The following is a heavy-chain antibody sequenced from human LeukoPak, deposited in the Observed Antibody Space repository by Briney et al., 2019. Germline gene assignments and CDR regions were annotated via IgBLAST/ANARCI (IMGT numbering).Heavy chain of an antibody. V-gene: IGHV4-39*01. J-gene: IGHJ4*02. Sequence: SETLSLTCTVSGGSISSYYWSWIRQPPGKGLEWIGSIYYSGSTYYNPSLKSRVTISVDTSKNQFSLELSSVTAADSAVYYCARLSSSWYRTSSYWGQGILVIVSS. CDR2: IYYSGST. CDR1: GGSISSYY. D-gene: IGHD6-13*01. CDR3: ARLSSSWYRTSSY.